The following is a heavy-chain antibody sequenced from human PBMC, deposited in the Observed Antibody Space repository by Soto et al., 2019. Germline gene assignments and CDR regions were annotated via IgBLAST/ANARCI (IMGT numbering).Heavy chain of an antibody. CDR2: ISSSGSTI. J-gene: IGHJ6*02. CDR1: GFTFSDYY. V-gene: IGHV3-11*01. CDR3: ASVSIFGVVNHYGMDV. Sequence: QVQLVESGGGLVKPGGSLRLSCAASGFTFSDYYMSWIRQAPGKGLEWVSYISSSGSTIYYADSVKGRFTISRDNAKNSMDLQMNSLRAEDTAGYYCASVSIFGVVNHYGMDVWGQGTTVTVSS. D-gene: IGHD3-3*01.